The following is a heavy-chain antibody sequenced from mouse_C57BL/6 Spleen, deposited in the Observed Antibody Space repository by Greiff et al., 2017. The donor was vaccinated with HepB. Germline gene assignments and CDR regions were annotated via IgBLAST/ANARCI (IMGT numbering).Heavy chain of an antibody. CDR3: ARLDPRNAMDY. CDR2: ISSGGSYT. D-gene: IGHD2-10*02. CDR1: GFTFSSYG. V-gene: IGHV5-6*01. J-gene: IGHJ4*01. Sequence: EVQGVESGGDLVKPGGSLKLSCAASGFTFSSYGMSWVRQTPDKRLEWVATISSGGSYTYYPDSVKGRFTISRDNAKNTLYLQMSSLKSEDTAMYYCARLDPRNAMDYWGQGTSVTVSS.